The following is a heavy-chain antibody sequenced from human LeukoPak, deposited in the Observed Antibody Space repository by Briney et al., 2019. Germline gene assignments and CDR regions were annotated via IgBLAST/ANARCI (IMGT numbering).Heavy chain of an antibody. CDR2: IIPIFGTA. CDR1: GGTFSSYA. J-gene: IGHJ6*02. CDR3: ARDVTWGPLLTYYYYYGMDV. Sequence: ASVKVSCKASGGTFSSYAISWVRQAPGQGLEWMGGIIPIFGTANYAQKFQGRVTITADESTSTAYMELSSLRSEDTAVYYCARDVTWGPLLTYYYYYGMDVWGQGTTVTVSS. V-gene: IGHV1-69*13. D-gene: IGHD7-27*01.